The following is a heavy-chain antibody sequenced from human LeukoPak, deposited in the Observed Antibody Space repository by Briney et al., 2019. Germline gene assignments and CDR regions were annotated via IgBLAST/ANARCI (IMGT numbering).Heavy chain of an antibody. CDR3: ARVGYSSSLYYYYYYMDV. Sequence: GGSLRLSCAASRFTFSSYWMSWVRQAPGKGLEWVANIKQDGSEKYYVDSVKGRFTISRDNAKNSLYLQMNSLRAEDTAVYYCARVGYSSSLYYYYYYMDVWGKGTTVTVSS. V-gene: IGHV3-7*01. J-gene: IGHJ6*03. CDR1: RFTFSSYW. CDR2: IKQDGSEK. D-gene: IGHD6-13*01.